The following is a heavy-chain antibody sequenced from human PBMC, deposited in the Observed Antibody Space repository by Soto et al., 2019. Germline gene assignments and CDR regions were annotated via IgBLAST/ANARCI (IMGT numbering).Heavy chain of an antibody. J-gene: IGHJ4*02. Sequence: EVQLLESGGGLVQPGGSLRLSCAASGFTFSSYYMSWVRQAPGKGLEWVSGFRSSGDGGTTYYADSVKGRFTISRDNSKNTLFLQMNSLRAEDTAIYYCAKKVNSGPGSQYFDYWGQGTLVTVSS. D-gene: IGHD3-10*01. CDR1: GFTFSSYY. V-gene: IGHV3-23*01. CDR3: AKKVNSGPGSQYFDY. CDR2: FRSSGDGGTT.